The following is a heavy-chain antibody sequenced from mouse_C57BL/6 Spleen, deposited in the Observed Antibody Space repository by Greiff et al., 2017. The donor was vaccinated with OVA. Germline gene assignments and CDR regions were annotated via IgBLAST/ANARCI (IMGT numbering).Heavy chain of an antibody. CDR3: ARDYYGSSSYWYFDV. V-gene: IGHV3-6*01. J-gene: IGHJ1*03. D-gene: IGHD1-1*01. CDR1: GYSITSGYY. CDR2: ISYDGSN. Sequence: EVQLQQSGPGLKPSQSLSLTCSVTGYSITSGYYWNWIRQFPGHKLEWMGYISYDGSNNYNPSLKNRISITRDTSKNQFFLKLNSVTTEDTATYYCARDYYGSSSYWYFDVWGTGTTVTVSS.